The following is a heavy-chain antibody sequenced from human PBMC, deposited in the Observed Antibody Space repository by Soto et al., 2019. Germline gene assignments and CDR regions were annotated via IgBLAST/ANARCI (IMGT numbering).Heavy chain of an antibody. V-gene: IGHV4-4*02. D-gene: IGHD5-12*01. CDR3: ARNRYGGYDFDY. CDR2: VSHSGST. CDR1: SDSITSSNW. J-gene: IGHJ4*02. Sequence: QVQLQESGPGLVKPSGTLSLNCAVSSDSITSSNWWSWVRQSPGKGLEWIGEVSHSGSTNYIPSLKSRVTISVDKSRNQFSLRLNSVTAADTAVYYCARNRYGGYDFDYWGQGTLVTVSS.